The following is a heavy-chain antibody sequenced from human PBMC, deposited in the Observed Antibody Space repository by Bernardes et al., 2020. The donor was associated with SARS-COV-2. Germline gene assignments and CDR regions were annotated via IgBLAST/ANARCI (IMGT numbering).Heavy chain of an antibody. CDR2: ISGSGGRT. Sequence: GGSLRLSCVDSGFSFSGYSMNWVRQAPGKGLEWVSVISGSGGRTNYADSVMGRFTISRDNSKNTLFLQMKRLRAEDTAVYYCAKPGTDYWGQGTLVTVSA. D-gene: IGHD1-1*01. CDR1: GFSFSGYS. CDR3: AKPGTDY. J-gene: IGHJ4*02. V-gene: IGHV3-23*01.